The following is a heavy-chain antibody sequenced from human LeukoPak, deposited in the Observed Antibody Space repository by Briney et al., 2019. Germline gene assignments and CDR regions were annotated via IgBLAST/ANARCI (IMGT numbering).Heavy chain of an antibody. CDR1: GFTFSSYW. J-gene: IGHJ4*02. Sequence: GGSLRLSCAASGFTFSSYWMSWVLQAPGKGLEWVPNIKQDGSEKYYVDSVKGRFTISRDNAKNSLYLQMNILRAEDTAVYYCAFYSSNIPGFYDYWGQGTLVTVSS. CDR3: AFYSSNIPGFYDY. D-gene: IGHD6-19*01. CDR2: IKQDGSEK. V-gene: IGHV3-7*01.